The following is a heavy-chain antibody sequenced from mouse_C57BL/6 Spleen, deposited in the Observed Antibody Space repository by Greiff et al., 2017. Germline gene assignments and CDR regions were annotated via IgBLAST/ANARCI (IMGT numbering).Heavy chain of an antibody. J-gene: IGHJ3*01. V-gene: IGHV1-82*01. D-gene: IGHD1-1*01. CDR1: GYAFSSSW. Sequence: QVQLQQSGPELVKPGASVKISCKASGYAFSSSWMNWVKQRPGKGLEWIGRIYPGDGDTNYNGKFKGKATLTADKSSSTAYMQLSRLTSEDSAVYFCAPDYYYGCGRFAYWGQGTLVTVSA. CDR3: APDYYYGCGRFAY. CDR2: IYPGDGDT.